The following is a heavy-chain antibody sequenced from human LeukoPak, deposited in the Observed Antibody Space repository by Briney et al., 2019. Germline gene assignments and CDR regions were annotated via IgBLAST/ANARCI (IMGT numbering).Heavy chain of an antibody. D-gene: IGHD6-19*01. CDR1: GFPFSAYE. CDR3: ARSKWDTSGWYYFDY. CDR2: ISVSGDTI. V-gene: IGHV3-48*03. J-gene: IGHJ4*02. Sequence: PGGSLRLSCAASGFPFSAYEMNWVRQAPGKGLEWVSYISVSGDTIYYADSVKGRFTISRDNAKNSLYLQMNSLRAEDTAVYYCARSKWDTSGWYYFDYWGQGTLVTVSS.